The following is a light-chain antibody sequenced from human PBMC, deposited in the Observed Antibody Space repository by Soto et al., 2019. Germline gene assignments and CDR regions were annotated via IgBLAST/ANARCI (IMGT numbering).Light chain of an antibody. CDR1: QSVSSSY. Sequence: EIVLTQSPGTLSLSPGERATLSCRASQSVSSSYLAWYQQKPGQTPRLLFYGASSRATGIPDRFSGSGSGTDFTLTISRLEPEDFAEYYCQLYGSSPFTFGPGTKVDIK. CDR3: QLYGSSPFT. J-gene: IGKJ3*01. V-gene: IGKV3-20*01. CDR2: GAS.